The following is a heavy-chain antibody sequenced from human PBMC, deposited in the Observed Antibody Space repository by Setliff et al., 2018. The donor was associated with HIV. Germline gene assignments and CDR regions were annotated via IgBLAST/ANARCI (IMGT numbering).Heavy chain of an antibody. D-gene: IGHD3-10*01. CDR2: IYYDGRT. CDR3: ARTLSTMVKTDGYYDYYYMDV. CDR1: GGSIRTGTYY. J-gene: IGHJ6*03. V-gene: IGHV4-39*07. Sequence: PSETLSLTCTVSGGSIRTGTYYWGWIRQPPGKGLEWIGSIYYDGRTFYKPSLESRLTISVDTSKNQFSLRLNSVTAADTAVYYCARTLSTMVKTDGYYDYYYMDVWGKGTTVTVSS.